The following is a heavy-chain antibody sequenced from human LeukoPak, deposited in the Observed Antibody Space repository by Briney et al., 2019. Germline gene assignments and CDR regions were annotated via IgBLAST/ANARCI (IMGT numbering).Heavy chain of an antibody. D-gene: IGHD6-19*01. J-gene: IGHJ6*04. Sequence: ASVKVSCKASGYAFTSYYIHWVRQAPGEGPEWMGVINPSVGSTSYAQQFQGRVTMTRDTSTSIVYMELSSLRSEDTAVYYCARGPEQWLEVYYYGMDVWGKGTTVTVSS. CDR1: GYAFTSYY. CDR3: ARGPEQWLEVYYYGMDV. V-gene: IGHV1-46*01. CDR2: INPSVGST.